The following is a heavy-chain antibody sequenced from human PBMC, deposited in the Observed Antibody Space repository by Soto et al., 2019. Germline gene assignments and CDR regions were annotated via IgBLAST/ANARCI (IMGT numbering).Heavy chain of an antibody. CDR2: IYYSGST. D-gene: IGHD3-22*01. V-gene: IGHV4-39*01. CDR1: GGSISSSSYY. CDR3: ARSLYYYDSSGYPFDY. Sequence: SETLSLTCTVSGGSISSSSYYWGWIRQPPGKGLEWIGSIYYSGSTYYNPSLKSRVTISVDTSKNQFSLKLSSVTAADTAVYYCARSLYYYDSSGYPFDYWGQGTRVTVSS. J-gene: IGHJ4*02.